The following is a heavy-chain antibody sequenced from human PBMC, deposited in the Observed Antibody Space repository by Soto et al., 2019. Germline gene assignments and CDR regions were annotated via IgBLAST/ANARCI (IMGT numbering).Heavy chain of an antibody. Sequence: VGSLRLSCAASGFTFSSYSMNWVRQAPGKGLEWVSSIGTRSTIYYADSVKGRFTISRDNAKNSLYLQMNSLRAEDTAVYYCASNGDYYYYGMDVWGQGTTVTVSS. D-gene: IGHD4-17*01. CDR3: ASNGDYYYYGMDV. CDR2: IGTRSTI. V-gene: IGHV3-21*01. CDR1: GFTFSSYS. J-gene: IGHJ6*02.